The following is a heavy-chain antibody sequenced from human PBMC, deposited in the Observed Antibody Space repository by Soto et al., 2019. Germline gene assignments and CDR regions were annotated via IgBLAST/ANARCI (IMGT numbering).Heavy chain of an antibody. CDR1: GDSVSSNSAA. V-gene: IGHV6-1*01. Sequence: PSQTLSLTCAISGDSVSSNSAAWNWIRQSPSRGLEWLGRTYYRSKWYNDYAVSVKSRITINPDTSKNQFSLQLNSVTPEDTAVYYCARSANLGFGLLIAAEAFDICGKGTVVT. CDR3: ARSANLGFGLLIAAEAFDI. J-gene: IGHJ3*02. D-gene: IGHD6-13*01. CDR2: TYYRSKWYN.